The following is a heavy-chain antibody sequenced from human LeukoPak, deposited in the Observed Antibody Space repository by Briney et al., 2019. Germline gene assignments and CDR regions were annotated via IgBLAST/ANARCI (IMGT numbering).Heavy chain of an antibody. CDR1: GYTFSDFY. J-gene: IGHJ4*02. CDR3: ARNPLSKRWYYLDY. V-gene: IGHV1-2*02. CDR2: IHPNSGGT. Sequence: ASVKVSCKASGYTFSDFYVHWVRQAPGQGLGWVGWIHPNSGGTNYAQSLQGRVTMTRDRSISTAYMELSRLTSDDTAVYYCARNPLSKRWYYLDYWGQGTLVTVSS. D-gene: IGHD6-13*01.